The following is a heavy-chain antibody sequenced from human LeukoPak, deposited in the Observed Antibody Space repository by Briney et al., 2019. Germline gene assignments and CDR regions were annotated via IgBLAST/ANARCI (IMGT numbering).Heavy chain of an antibody. Sequence: GRSLRLSCAASGFTFDDYAMHWVRQAPGKGLEWVSGISWNSGSIGYADSVKGRYTISRDNAKNSLYLQMNSLRAEDTALYYCAKDRTSGIAAAYDALDIWGQGTMVTVSS. CDR2: ISWNSGSI. CDR3: AKDRTSGIAAAYDALDI. CDR1: GFTFDDYA. V-gene: IGHV3-9*01. J-gene: IGHJ3*02. D-gene: IGHD6-13*01.